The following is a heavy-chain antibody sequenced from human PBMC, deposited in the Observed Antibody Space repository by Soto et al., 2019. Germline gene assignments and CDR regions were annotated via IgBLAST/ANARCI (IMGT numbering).Heavy chain of an antibody. V-gene: IGHV1-69*11. CDR2: IIPVLATP. CDR3: ARDSTVTNAFEY. Sequence: SLKDSCKASGGTFGRSAISCVRQAPGQGLEYMGTIIPVLATPKYAQKFQGRVSITADESTGTSDMELYSLTSDDTAVYYCARDSTVTNAFEYWGQGTLVTVSS. J-gene: IGHJ4*02. CDR1: GGTFGRSA. D-gene: IGHD4-17*01.